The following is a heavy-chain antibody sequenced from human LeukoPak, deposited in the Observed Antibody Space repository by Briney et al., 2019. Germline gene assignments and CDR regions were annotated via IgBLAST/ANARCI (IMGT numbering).Heavy chain of an antibody. CDR2: INHSGST. V-gene: IGHV4-34*01. CDR3: ASTRTYYYDSSGYYSG. J-gene: IGHJ4*02. CDR1: GGSFSGYY. D-gene: IGHD3-22*01. Sequence: SETLSLTCAVYGGSFSGYYWSWIRQPPGKGLVWIGEINHSGSTNYNPSLKSRVTISVDTSKNQFSLKLSSVTAADTAVYYCASTRTYYYDSSGYYSGWGQGTLVTVSS.